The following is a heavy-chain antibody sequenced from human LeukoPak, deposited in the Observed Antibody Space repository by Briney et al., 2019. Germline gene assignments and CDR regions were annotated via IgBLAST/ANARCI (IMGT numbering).Heavy chain of an antibody. CDR1: GFTVSTNY. CDR2: IYRSGGT. V-gene: IGHV3-53*01. J-gene: IGHJ3*02. Sequence: HPGGSLRLSCAASGFTVSTNYVSWVRQAPGKGLEWVSVIYRSGGTYYADSVKGRFTISRDNSKNTLYLQMNRLRAEDTAVYYCARDSGHDAFDIWGQGTMVTVSS. CDR3: ARDSGHDAFDI.